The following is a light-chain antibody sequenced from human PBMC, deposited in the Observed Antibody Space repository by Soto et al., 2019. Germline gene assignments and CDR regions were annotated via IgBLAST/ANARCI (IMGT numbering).Light chain of an antibody. CDR3: SSYAGNNIYYV. Sequence: QSVLTQPPSASGSPGQSVTISCTGASNDVGGYNFVSWYQQHPGKAPKLMIFEVSKRPSGVPDRFSGSKSGSTASLTVSGLQAEDEADYYCSSYAGNNIYYVFGTGTKV. CDR1: SNDVGGYNF. CDR2: EVS. V-gene: IGLV2-8*01. J-gene: IGLJ1*01.